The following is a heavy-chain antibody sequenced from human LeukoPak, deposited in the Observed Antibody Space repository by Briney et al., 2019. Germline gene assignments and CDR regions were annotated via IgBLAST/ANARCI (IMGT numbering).Heavy chain of an antibody. D-gene: IGHD1-14*01. CDR2: ISTTGTI. V-gene: IGHV3-48*03. CDR1: GLTFSTYA. CDR3: ARVTVALRRITALDS. Sequence: GGSLRLSCEASGLTFSTYAMNWVRQAPGKGLEWVSYISTTGTIYYADSVRGRFTISRDNPKNSLYLQMRSLRAEDTAIYYCARVTVALRRITALDSWGQGTLVTVSS. J-gene: IGHJ4*02.